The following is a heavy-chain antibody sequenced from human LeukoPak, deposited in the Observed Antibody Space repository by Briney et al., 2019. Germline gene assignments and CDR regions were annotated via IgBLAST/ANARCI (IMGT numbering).Heavy chain of an antibody. CDR1: GFTFSDYY. CDR2: IYSGGST. Sequence: QTGGSLRLSCAASGFTFSDYYMSWIRQAPGKGLEWVSVIYSGGSTYYADSVKGRFTISRDNSKNTLYLQMNSLRAEDTAVHYCARDDRGLWSLWGQGTLVTVSS. V-gene: IGHV3-53*01. D-gene: IGHD5-18*01. J-gene: IGHJ4*02. CDR3: ARDDRGLWSL.